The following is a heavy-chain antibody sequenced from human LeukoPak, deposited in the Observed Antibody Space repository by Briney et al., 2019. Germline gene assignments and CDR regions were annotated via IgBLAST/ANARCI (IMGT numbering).Heavy chain of an antibody. CDR2: INHTGST. Sequence: PSETLSLTCAVYGGSFSGYYWTWFRQPPGKRLQWIGEINHTGSTNYNPSLKSRVTLSIDRSKNQFSLKLSSVTAADTAVYYRARLPGVVDFDSWGQGTPVTVSS. CDR1: GGSFSGYY. J-gene: IGHJ4*02. V-gene: IGHV4-34*01. D-gene: IGHD2-21*01. CDR3: ARLPGVVDFDS.